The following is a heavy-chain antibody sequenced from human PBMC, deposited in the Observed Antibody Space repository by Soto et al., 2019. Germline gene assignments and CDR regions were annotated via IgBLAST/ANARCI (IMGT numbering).Heavy chain of an antibody. Sequence: PGGSLRLSCAASGFTFSSYWMSWVRQAPGKGLEWVANIKQDGSEKYYVDSVKGRFTVSRDNSNHSLDLQLNSLRGEDTAMYYCARDMYSSDYFVKWFEPWGQGTLVTVSS. V-gene: IGHV3-7*01. J-gene: IGHJ5*02. CDR2: IKQDGSEK. CDR3: ARDMYSSDYFVKWFEP. D-gene: IGHD6-19*01. CDR1: GFTFSSYW.